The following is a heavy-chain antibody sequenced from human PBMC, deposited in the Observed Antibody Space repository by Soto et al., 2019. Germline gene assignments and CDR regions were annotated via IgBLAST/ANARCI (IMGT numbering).Heavy chain of an antibody. J-gene: IGHJ3*02. CDR1: GLTVRTYS. V-gene: IGHV3-21*01. D-gene: IGHD2-8*01. Sequence: EVQLVESGGGLVKPGGSLRLSCAASGLTVRTYSMNWVRQAPGKGLEWVSAISRSGSSIYYADSVKGRFTMSRDNAKNSLYLQMNSLRAEDTAVYYCVREIGTSGPLVGDAFDIWGQGTMVTVSS. CDR2: ISRSGSSI. CDR3: VREIGTSGPLVGDAFDI.